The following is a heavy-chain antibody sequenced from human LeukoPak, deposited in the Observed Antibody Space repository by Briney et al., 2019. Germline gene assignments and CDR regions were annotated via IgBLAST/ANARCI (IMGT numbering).Heavy chain of an antibody. J-gene: IGHJ4*02. CDR3: AKDWAVAGTNYFDY. D-gene: IGHD6-19*01. V-gene: IGHV3-30-3*01. CDR1: GFTFSSYA. CDR2: VSYDGSIK. Sequence: SGGSLRLSCAASGFTFSSYALHWVRQAPNKGLEWVAIVSYDGSIKYYADSVKGRFTISRDNSKNTLYLQMNSLRAEDTAIYYCAKDWAVAGTNYFDYWGQGTLVTVSS.